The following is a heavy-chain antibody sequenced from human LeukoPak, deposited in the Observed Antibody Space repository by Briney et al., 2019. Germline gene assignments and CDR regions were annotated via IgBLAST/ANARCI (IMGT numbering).Heavy chain of an antibody. D-gene: IGHD6-6*01. Sequence: ASVKVSCKASGYTFTGYYMHSVRQAPGQGLEWMGWINPNSGGTNYAQKFQGRVTMTRDTSISTAYMELSRLRSDDTAVYYCARGSSSWYYYYYYGMDVWGQGTTVTVSS. J-gene: IGHJ6*02. CDR1: GYTFTGYY. V-gene: IGHV1-2*02. CDR3: ARGSSSWYYYYYYGMDV. CDR2: INPNSGGT.